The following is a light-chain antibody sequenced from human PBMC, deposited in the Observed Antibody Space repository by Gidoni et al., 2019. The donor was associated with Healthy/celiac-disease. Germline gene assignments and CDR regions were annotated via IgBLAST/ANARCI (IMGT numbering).Light chain of an antibody. CDR2: KDS. J-gene: IGLJ2*01. CDR1: ALPKQY. V-gene: IGLV3-25*02. Sequence: SYELTQPPSVSVSPGQTARITCSGDALPKQYAYWYQQKPGQAPVLVLYKDSERPSGIPERFSGSSSGTTVTLTIRGVQAEDEADYYCQSADSSGTVVFGGGTKLTVL. CDR3: QSADSSGTVV.